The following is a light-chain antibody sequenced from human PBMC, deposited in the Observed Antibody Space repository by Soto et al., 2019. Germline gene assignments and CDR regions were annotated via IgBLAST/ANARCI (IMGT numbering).Light chain of an antibody. CDR2: EVN. J-gene: IGLJ2*01. V-gene: IGLV2-8*01. CDR3: CSYVGSDTYVI. CDR1: SNDIGGFKY. Sequence: QSALIQPPSASGSPGQSITISCAGTSNDIGGFKYVSWYQQHPGKTPRLLIYEVNKRPSGVPDRFSGSKSGNTASLTVSGLQAEDEADYYCCSYVGSDTYVIFGGGTKVTVL.